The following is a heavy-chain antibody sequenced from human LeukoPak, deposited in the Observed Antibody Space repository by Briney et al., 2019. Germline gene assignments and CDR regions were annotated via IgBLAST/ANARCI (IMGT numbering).Heavy chain of an antibody. Sequence: NPSETLSLTCTVSGGSISNSYWSWIRQPPGKGLEWIAYIYYSGDTNYNPSLTSRVTISLEKSKNQFSLKLSSVTAADTAVYYCARRRGDFWSDYYAFDYWGQGTLVTISS. D-gene: IGHD3-3*01. CDR3: ARRRGDFWSDYYAFDY. CDR2: IYYSGDT. J-gene: IGHJ4*02. V-gene: IGHV4-59*08. CDR1: GGSISNSY.